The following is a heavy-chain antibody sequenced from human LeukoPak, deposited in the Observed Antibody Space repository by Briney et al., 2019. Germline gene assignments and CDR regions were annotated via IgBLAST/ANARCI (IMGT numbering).Heavy chain of an antibody. CDR1: GFAFNKYD. CDR2: IDTAGDT. J-gene: IGHJ6*02. D-gene: IGHD2-15*01. CDR3: ARDTPLNYGMDV. V-gene: IGHV3-13*01. Sequence: PGGSLRLSCATSGFAFNKYDMHWVRQAPGKGLEWVSAIDTAGDTYYPGSVKGRFTISRENAKNSLYLQMNSLRAGDTAVYYCARDTPLNYGMDVWGQGTTVTVSS.